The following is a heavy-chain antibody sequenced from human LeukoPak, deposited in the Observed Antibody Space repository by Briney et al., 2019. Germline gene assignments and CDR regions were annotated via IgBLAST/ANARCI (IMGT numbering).Heavy chain of an antibody. CDR2: IYYSGST. Sequence: SETLSLTCAVSGGSISSSNWWSWVRQPPGKGLEWIGYIYYSGSTNYNPSLKSRVTISVDTSKNQFSLKLSSVTAADTAVYYCARAGGGGFDYWGQGTLVTVSS. CDR3: ARAGGGGFDY. D-gene: IGHD3-16*01. CDR1: GGSISSSNW. V-gene: IGHV4-4*02. J-gene: IGHJ4*02.